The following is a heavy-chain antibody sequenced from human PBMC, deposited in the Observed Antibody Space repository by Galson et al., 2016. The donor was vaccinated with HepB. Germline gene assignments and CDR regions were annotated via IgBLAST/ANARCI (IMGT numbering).Heavy chain of an antibody. Sequence: EWVANIKQDGSEKYCVDSVKGRFTISRDNAKNSLYLQMNSLRAEDTAVYYCARRGVLWFGEEMYGMDVWGQGTTVTVSS. CDR2: IKQDGSEK. CDR3: ARRGVLWFGEEMYGMDV. D-gene: IGHD3-10*01. J-gene: IGHJ6*02. V-gene: IGHV3-7*03.